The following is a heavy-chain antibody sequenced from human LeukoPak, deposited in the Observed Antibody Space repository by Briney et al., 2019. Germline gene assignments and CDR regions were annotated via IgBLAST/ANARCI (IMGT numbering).Heavy chain of an antibody. D-gene: IGHD3-22*01. CDR3: ARGRRDLDTYYYDSSGYHY. CDR1: GFTFSSYA. Sequence: PGGSLRLSCSASGFTFSSYAMSWIRQPPGKGLEWIGEINHSGSTNYNPSLKSRVTISVDTSKNQFSLKLSSVTAADTAVYYCARGRRDLDTYYYDSSGYHYWGQGTLVTVSS. CDR2: INHSGST. V-gene: IGHV4-34*01. J-gene: IGHJ4*02.